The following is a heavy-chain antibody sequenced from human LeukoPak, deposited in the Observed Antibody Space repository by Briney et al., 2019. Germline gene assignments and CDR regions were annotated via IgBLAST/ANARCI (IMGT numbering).Heavy chain of an antibody. D-gene: IGHD3-22*01. CDR3: ARHFAAYYYDSSLAAFDI. CDR1: GGSISSSSYY. Sequence: SETLSLTCTVSGGSISSSSYYWGWIRQPPGKGLEWIGSIYYSGSTYYNPSLKSRVTISVDTSKNQFSLKLSSVTAADTAVYYCARHFAAYYYDSSLAAFDIWGQGTMVTVSS. CDR2: IYYSGST. V-gene: IGHV4-39*01. J-gene: IGHJ3*02.